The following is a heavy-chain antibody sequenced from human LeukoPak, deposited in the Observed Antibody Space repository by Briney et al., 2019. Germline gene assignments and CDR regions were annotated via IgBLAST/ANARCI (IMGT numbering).Heavy chain of an antibody. CDR3: ARSTGALGFDY. CDR1: GFTFSSYA. Sequence: GGSLRLSCAASGFTFSSYAMHWVRQAPGKGLEWVAVISYDGSNKYYADSVKGRFTISRDNSKNTLYLQMNSLRAEDTAAYYCARSTGALGFDYWGQGTLVTVSS. D-gene: IGHD1-1*01. J-gene: IGHJ4*02. CDR2: ISYDGSNK. V-gene: IGHV3-30-3*01.